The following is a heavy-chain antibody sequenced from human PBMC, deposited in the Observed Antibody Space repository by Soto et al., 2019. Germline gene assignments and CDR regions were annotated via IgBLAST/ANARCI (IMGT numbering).Heavy chain of an antibody. Sequence: SETLSLTCTVSGGSISSGGYYWSWIRHHPGKGLEWIGYIFYSGSTFYSPSLKSRVTISVDTSKNQFSLKLSSVTAADTAVYYCARDRSPSNGYNYVSNYYYYYGMDVWGQGTTVTVSS. CDR1: GGSISSGGYY. D-gene: IGHD5-12*01. CDR3: ARDRSPSNGYNYVSNYYYYYGMDV. J-gene: IGHJ6*02. CDR2: IFYSGST. V-gene: IGHV4-30-4*08.